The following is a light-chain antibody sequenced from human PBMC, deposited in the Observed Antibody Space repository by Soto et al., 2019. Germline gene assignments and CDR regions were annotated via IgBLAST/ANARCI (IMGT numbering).Light chain of an antibody. CDR1: QTINSN. CDR3: QQYRNWPLA. CDR2: DAS. Sequence: EIVMTQSPATLSVSPGERVTLACRASQTINSNLAWYQQRPGQAPRPLIYDASTRATGIPAMYSGSASGTVFTLTISSLQAEDFAVYYCQQYRNWPLAFGGGTKVEIK. J-gene: IGKJ4*01. V-gene: IGKV3D-15*01.